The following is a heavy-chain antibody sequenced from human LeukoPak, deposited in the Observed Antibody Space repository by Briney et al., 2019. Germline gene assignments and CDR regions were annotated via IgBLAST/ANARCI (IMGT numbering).Heavy chain of an antibody. J-gene: IGHJ6*02. CDR3: AKDNNDSSGYYWPYYYYGMDF. CDR1: GFTFSSYG. V-gene: IGHV3-30*18. Sequence: PGRSLRLSCAASGFTFSSYGMHWVRQAPGKGLEWVAVISYDGSNKYYADSVKGRFTTSRDNSKNTLYLQMNSLRAEDTAVYYCAKDNNDSSGYYWPYYYYGMDFWGQGTTVTVSS. D-gene: IGHD3-22*01. CDR2: ISYDGSNK.